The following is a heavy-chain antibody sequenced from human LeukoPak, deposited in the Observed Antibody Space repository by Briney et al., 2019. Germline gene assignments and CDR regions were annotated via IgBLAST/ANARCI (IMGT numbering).Heavy chain of an antibody. CDR2: IRSKANSYAT. D-gene: IGHD1-1*01. V-gene: IGHV3-73*01. Sequence: GGSLRLSCAASGFTFDDYAMHWVRQASGKGLEWVGRIRSKANSYATVYAASVKGRFTISRDDSKNTAYLQMNSLKTEDTAVYYCTSGLSVRRSNNTPVDYWGQGTLVTVSS. CDR1: GFTFDDYA. CDR3: TSGLSVRRSNNTPVDY. J-gene: IGHJ4*02.